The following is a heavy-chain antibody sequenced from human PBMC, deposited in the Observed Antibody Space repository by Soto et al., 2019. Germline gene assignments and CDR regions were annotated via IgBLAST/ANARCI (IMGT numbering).Heavy chain of an antibody. CDR2: ISPNDGNT. CDR1: GYTFTSYG. V-gene: IGHV1-18*01. J-gene: IGHJ4*02. CDR3: ARGYCTNGVCYNVDY. D-gene: IGHD2-8*01. Sequence: GASVKVSCKASGYTFTSYGISWVRQAPGQGLEWMALISPNDGNTNYAQKFQGRVTMTRDTSTSTVYMELSSLRSEDTAVYYGARGYCTNGVCYNVDYGGQGTLVTVSS.